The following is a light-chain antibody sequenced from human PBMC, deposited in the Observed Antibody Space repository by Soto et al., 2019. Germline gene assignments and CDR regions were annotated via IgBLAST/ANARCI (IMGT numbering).Light chain of an antibody. CDR2: YSN. J-gene: IGLJ3*02. CDR3: VAWDDSLSGWV. CDR1: NSNLGSNT. V-gene: IGLV1-44*01. Sequence: QSVLTQPSSASGTPGQTVTISCSGSNSNLGSNTANWLQQVPGTAPKVLIYYSNRRPSGVPDRFSGSRAGTSTSLTISGLQFEDEAEYYCVAWDDSLSGWVFGGGTQLTVL.